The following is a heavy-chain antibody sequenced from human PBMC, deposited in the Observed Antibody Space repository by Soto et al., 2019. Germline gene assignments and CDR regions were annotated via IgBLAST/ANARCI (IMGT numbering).Heavy chain of an antibody. CDR1: GYSFTSYW. CDR2: IDPSDSYT. Sequence: LGESLKSSCKGSGYSFTSYWISWVRQMPGKGLEWMGRIDPSDSYTNYSPSFQGHVTISADKSISTAYLQWSSLKASDTAMYYCARHGPPYPEMATRGQGAFDIWGQGTMVTVSS. D-gene: IGHD5-12*01. V-gene: IGHV5-10-1*01. CDR3: ARHGPPYPEMATRGQGAFDI. J-gene: IGHJ3*02.